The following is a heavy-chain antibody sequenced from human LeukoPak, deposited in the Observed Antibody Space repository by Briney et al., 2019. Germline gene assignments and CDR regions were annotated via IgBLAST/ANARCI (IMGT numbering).Heavy chain of an antibody. CDR3: AKDYCRGGNCPLPFFDS. Sequence: GGSLRLSCAVSGSTLTEHAWSWVRQAPGEGLEWVSGIVDVGGTYYADSVKGRFTISRDSSKNTLYLQMNSLRAEDTATYYCAKDYCRGGNCPLPFFDSWGQGTLVTVSS. CDR2: IVDVGGT. CDR1: GSTLTEHA. D-gene: IGHD2-15*01. V-gene: IGHV3-23*01. J-gene: IGHJ4*02.